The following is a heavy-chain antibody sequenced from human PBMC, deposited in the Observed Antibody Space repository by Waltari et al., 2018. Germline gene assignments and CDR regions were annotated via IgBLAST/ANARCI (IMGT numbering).Heavy chain of an antibody. Sequence: EVQLVESGGGLVQPGGSLRTSCAASGFTFVNYALNWVRQAPGKGLEWVSGISGSGGSTYHADSVKGRFTISRENSKNTLYLQMNSLRAEDTAVYYCAKEYSYGPGDGFDIWGQGTMVTVSS. J-gene: IGHJ3*02. CDR3: AKEYSYGPGDGFDI. D-gene: IGHD5-18*01. V-gene: IGHV3-23*04. CDR2: ISGSGGST. CDR1: GFTFVNYA.